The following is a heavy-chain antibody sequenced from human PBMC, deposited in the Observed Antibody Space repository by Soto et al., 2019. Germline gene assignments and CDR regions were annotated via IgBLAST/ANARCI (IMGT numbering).Heavy chain of an antibody. D-gene: IGHD3-9*01. CDR2: ISWNSGSI. V-gene: IGHV3-9*01. J-gene: IGHJ4*02. CDR3: AKVQVLRYFDWDRAYYFDY. Sequence: EVQLVESGGGWVQPGRSLRLSCAASGFTVDDYAMHWVRQAPGKGLEWVSGISWNSGSIGYAESVKGRFTISRDNAKNSLYLQMTSLRAEDTALYYCAKVQVLRYFDWDRAYYFDYGGQGTLATVSS. CDR1: GFTVDDYA.